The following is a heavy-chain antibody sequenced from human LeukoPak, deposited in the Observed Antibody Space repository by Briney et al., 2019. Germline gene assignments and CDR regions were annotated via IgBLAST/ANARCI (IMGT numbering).Heavy chain of an antibody. V-gene: IGHV4-59*01. J-gene: IGHJ5*02. CDR3: AREGDPGSGYNYGNWLDP. D-gene: IGHD5-12*01. CDR2: GYYRGST. CDR1: GGSISSYY. Sequence: SETLSLTCTVSGGSISSYYWSWIRQPPGKGLEWIGYGYYRGSTNYNPSLKSRVTISVDASKNQFSLKLNSVTTADTAVYYCAREGDPGSGYNYGNWLDPWGQGTLVTVSS.